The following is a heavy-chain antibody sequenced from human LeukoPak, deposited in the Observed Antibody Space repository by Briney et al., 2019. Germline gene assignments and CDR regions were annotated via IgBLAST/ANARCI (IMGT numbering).Heavy chain of an antibody. Sequence: PSETLSLTCTVSGYSISNGYYWGWIRPPPGKGLEFIGSVYHGGNTYYKASLKSRVTMSLDMSKNQFSLKLSSVTAADTAVYYCARDGSARDYGDYSFDYWGQGTLVTVSS. CDR1: GYSISNGYY. V-gene: IGHV4-38-2*02. CDR3: ARDGSARDYGDYSFDY. CDR2: VYHGGNT. D-gene: IGHD4-17*01. J-gene: IGHJ4*02.